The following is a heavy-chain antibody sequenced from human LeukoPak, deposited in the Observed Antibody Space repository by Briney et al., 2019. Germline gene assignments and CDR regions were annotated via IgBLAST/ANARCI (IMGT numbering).Heavy chain of an antibody. J-gene: IGHJ4*02. CDR1: GYTFTSYG. D-gene: IGHD6-19*01. Sequence: ASVKVSCKASGYTFTSYGMSWVRQAPGQGLEWMGWICAYNGNTNYAQKLQGRVTMTTDTSTSTAYMELRSLRSDDTAVYYCARDRRQQWLVRPDYWGQATLVSVSS. CDR3: ARDRRQQWLVRPDY. CDR2: ICAYNGNT. V-gene: IGHV1-18*01.